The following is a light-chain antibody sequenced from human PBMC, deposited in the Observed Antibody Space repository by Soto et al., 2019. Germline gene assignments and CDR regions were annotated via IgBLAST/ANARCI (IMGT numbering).Light chain of an antibody. CDR2: EVS. Sequence: QSVLAQPASVSGSPGQSITISCTGTSSDVGGYNYVSWYQQHPGKAPKLMIYEVSNRPSGVSNRFSGSKSGNTASLTISGLQAEDEADYYCSSYTSSSTEVFGGGTK. J-gene: IGLJ2*01. CDR3: SSYTSSSTEV. CDR1: SSDVGGYNY. V-gene: IGLV2-14*01.